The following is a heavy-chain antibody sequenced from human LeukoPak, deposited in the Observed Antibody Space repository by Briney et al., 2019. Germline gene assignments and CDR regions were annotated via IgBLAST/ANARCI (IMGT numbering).Heavy chain of an antibody. CDR2: INHSGST. V-gene: IGHV4-34*01. Sequence: SETLSLTCAVYGGSFSGYYWSWIRQPPGKGLEWIGEINHSGSTNYNPSLKSRVTISVDTSKNQFSLKLSSVTAADTAVYYCATTYYYDSIHAFDIWGQGTMVTVSS. J-gene: IGHJ3*02. CDR3: ATTYYYDSIHAFDI. CDR1: GGSFSGYY. D-gene: IGHD3-22*01.